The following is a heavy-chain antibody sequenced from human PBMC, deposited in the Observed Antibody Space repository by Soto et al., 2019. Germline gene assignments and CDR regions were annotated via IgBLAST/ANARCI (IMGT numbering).Heavy chain of an antibody. V-gene: IGHV3-66*01. CDR1: GFTVSTKY. Sequence: GGSLRLSCAASGFTVSTKYMGGVRQATGKGLEWVSVIYSGGSTFYADSVRGRFTISRDNSKNTVNLQMNSLRAEDTAVYYCARDPWAADYWGQGTLVTVSS. D-gene: IGHD3-16*01. CDR2: IYSGGST. J-gene: IGHJ4*02. CDR3: ARDPWAADY.